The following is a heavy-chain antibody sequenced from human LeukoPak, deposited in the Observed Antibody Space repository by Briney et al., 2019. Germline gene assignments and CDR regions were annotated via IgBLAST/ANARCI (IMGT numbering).Heavy chain of an antibody. CDR1: EFSVSSNY. CDR3: ARKSDSLMLRGGDC. V-gene: IGHV3-66*01. Sequence: GGSLRLSCAAPEFSVSSNYMTWVRQAPGKGLECVSIIYSGGTTYYADSVRGRFTISRDNSKNTLYLQMDRLRVEDTAVYYCARKSDSLMLRGGDCWGQGTLVTASS. J-gene: IGHJ4*02. D-gene: IGHD3-10*01. CDR2: IYSGGTT.